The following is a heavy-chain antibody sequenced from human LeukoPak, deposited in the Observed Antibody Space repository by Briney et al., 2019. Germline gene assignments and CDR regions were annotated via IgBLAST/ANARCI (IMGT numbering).Heavy chain of an antibody. V-gene: IGHV3-21*01. J-gene: IGHJ4*02. CDR3: ARVSSGWSLIDD. D-gene: IGHD6-19*01. CDR1: GFTFSSYS. Sequence: PGGSLRLSCAASGFTFSSYSMNWVRQAPEKGLEWVSFIGTTSSYIYYADSVKGRFTISRDNAKNSLYLQMNSLRAEDTAVYYCARVSSGWSLIDDWGQGTLVTVSS. CDR2: IGTTSSYI.